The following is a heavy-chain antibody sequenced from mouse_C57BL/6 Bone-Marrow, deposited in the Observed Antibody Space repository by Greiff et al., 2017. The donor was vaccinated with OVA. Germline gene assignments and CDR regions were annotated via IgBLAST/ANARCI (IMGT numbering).Heavy chain of an antibody. CDR2: IYPRSGYT. J-gene: IGHJ2*01. CDR1: GYTFTSYG. CDR3: ARSPLLHFDY. D-gene: IGHD2-1*01. Sequence: VQLQESGAELARPGASVKLSCKASGYTFTSYGISWVKQRTGQGLEWIGEIYPRSGYTYYNEKFKGKATLTADKSSSTAYMELRSLTSEDSAVYFCARSPLLHFDYWGQGTTLTVSS. V-gene: IGHV1-81*01.